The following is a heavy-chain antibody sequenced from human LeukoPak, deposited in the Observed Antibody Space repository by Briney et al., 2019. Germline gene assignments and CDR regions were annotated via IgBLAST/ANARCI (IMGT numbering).Heavy chain of an antibody. CDR2: ISYDGRNK. CDR1: GFTFSSYA. D-gene: IGHD3-10*01. J-gene: IGHJ5*02. V-gene: IGHV3-30*04. CDR3: ARVVGNYYGSGSSYNWFDP. Sequence: GGSLRLSCAASGFTFSSYAMHWVRQAPGKGLEWVAVISYDGRNKYYADSVKGRFTISRDNSKNTLYLQMNSLRAEDTAVYYCARVVGNYYGSGSSYNWFDPWGQGTLVTVSS.